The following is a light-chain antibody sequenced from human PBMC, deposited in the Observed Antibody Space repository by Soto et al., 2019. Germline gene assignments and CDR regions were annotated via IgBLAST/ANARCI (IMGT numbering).Light chain of an antibody. CDR3: QQNGSSSYT. V-gene: IGKV3-20*01. Sequence: EIVLTQSPGTLSLSPGERATLSCRASQSVSSSYLAWYQQKPGQAPRLLIYGASGRATGIPDRFSGSGSGTDFTLTISRLEPEDFAVYYCQQNGSSSYTFGQGTKLEIK. CDR2: GAS. CDR1: QSVSSSY. J-gene: IGKJ2*01.